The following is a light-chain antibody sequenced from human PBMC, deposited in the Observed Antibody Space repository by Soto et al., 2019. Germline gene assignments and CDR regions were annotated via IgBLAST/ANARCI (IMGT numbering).Light chain of an antibody. V-gene: IGKV1-39*01. Sequence: DIQLTQSPSSLSASVGDRVTITCRASQSISSYLNWYQQKPGKAPKLLIYAASSLQSGVPSRFSGSGSETDLTLTISSLQPEDFATYYCQQSYSTPPTFGGGTKVEIK. CDR2: AAS. J-gene: IGKJ4*01. CDR3: QQSYSTPPT. CDR1: QSISSY.